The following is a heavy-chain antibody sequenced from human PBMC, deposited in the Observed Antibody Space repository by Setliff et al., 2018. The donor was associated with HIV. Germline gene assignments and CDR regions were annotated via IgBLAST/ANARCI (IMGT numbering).Heavy chain of an antibody. CDR2: IYYGGNT. D-gene: IGHD3-10*01. V-gene: IGHV4-39*01. CDR3: AIHYGSGSYYNY. CDR1: GASVTSSSYY. Sequence: PSETLSLTCSVSGASVTSSSYYWGWIRQPPGKGLEWIGSIYYGGNTYSNPSLRSRPSISLDTSKNQFSLELYSVTAADTAVYYCAIHYGSGSYYNYWGQGMLVTVSS. J-gene: IGHJ4*02.